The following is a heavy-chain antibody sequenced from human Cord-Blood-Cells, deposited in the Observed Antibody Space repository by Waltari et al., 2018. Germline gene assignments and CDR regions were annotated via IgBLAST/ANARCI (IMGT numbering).Heavy chain of an antibody. J-gene: IGHJ4*02. CDR2: IDSGGST. V-gene: IGHV3-53*01. D-gene: IGHD2-21*02. CDR1: GFTVSRTY. Sequence: EVQLVESGGGLIQPGGSLRLSCAASGFTVSRTYMSWFRLSPGKGLEWVSVIDSGGSTYYADSVKGRFTISRDNSKNTLYLQMNSLRAEDTAVYYCARGGGYCGGDCYHFDYWGQGTLVTVSS. CDR3: ARGGGYCGGDCYHFDY.